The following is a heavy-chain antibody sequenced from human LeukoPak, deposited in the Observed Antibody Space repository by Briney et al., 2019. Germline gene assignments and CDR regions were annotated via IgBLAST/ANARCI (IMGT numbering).Heavy chain of an antibody. D-gene: IGHD5-18*01. Sequence: GGSLRLSCAASGFTVSSNYMSWVRQAPGKGLEWVPVIYSGGSTYYADSVKGRFTISRDNSKNTLYLQMNSLRAEDTAVYYCARLGYNYGWGYFDYWGQGTLVTVSS. CDR1: GFTVSSNY. J-gene: IGHJ4*02. CDR2: IYSGGST. CDR3: ARLGYNYGWGYFDY. V-gene: IGHV3-53*01.